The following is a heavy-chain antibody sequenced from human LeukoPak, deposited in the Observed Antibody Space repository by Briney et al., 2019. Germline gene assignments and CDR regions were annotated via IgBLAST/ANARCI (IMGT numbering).Heavy chain of an antibody. CDR3: ARHLRAGSPLFDY. V-gene: IGHV4-4*09. CDR1: GGSISSYY. J-gene: IGHJ4*02. CDR2: IYSSGST. Sequence: PSETLSLTCTVSGGSISSYYRSWIRQPPGKGLEWIGYIYSSGSTNYNPSLKSRVTISVDTSKNQFSLKLSSVTAADTAVYYCARHLRAGSPLFDYWGQGTLVTVSS. D-gene: IGHD1-26*01.